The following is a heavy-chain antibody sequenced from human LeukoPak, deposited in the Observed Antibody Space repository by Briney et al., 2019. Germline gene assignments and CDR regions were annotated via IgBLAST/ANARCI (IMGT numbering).Heavy chain of an antibody. CDR1: GFTFSSYA. V-gene: IGHV3-23*01. J-gene: IGHJ4*02. D-gene: IGHD2-15*01. Sequence: HSGGSLRLSCAASGFTFSSYAMSWVRQAPGKGLEWVSAISGSGGSTYYADSVKGRFTISRDNSKNTLYLQMNSLRAEDTAVYYCASRSEVVADTRVDYWGQGTLVTVSS. CDR3: ASRSEVVADTRVDY. CDR2: ISGSGGST.